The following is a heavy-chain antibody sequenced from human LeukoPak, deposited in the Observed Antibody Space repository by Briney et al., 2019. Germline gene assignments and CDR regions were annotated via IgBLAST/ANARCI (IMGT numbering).Heavy chain of an antibody. CDR1: GGSISSSSYY. CDR3: ARDRGSS. CDR2: IYYSGST. D-gene: IGHD6-13*01. J-gene: IGHJ4*02. Sequence: SETLSLTCTVSGGSISSSSYYWGWIRQPPGKGLVWIGSIYYSGSTYYNPSLKSRVTISVDTSKNQFSLKLSSVTAADTAVYYCARDRGSSWGQGTLVTVSS. V-gene: IGHV4-39*07.